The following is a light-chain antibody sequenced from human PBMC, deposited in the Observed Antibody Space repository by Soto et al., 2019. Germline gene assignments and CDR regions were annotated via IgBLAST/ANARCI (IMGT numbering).Light chain of an antibody. J-gene: IGKJ5*01. CDR3: RQRSNWIT. V-gene: IGKV3-11*01. Sequence: EIVLTQSPATLSLSPGESATLSCRASQSVSNSLAWYQQKPGQAPRLLIYAASTRATGIPARFSGSGSGTDFTLTISRLEPDDVAVYYCRQRSNWITFGQGTRLDIE. CDR1: QSVSNS. CDR2: AAS.